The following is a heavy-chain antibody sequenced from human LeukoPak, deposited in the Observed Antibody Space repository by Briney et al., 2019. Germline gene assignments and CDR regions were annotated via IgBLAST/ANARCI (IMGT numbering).Heavy chain of an antibody. Sequence: ASVKVSCKASGYTFISYGITWVRQAPGQGLEWMGWISPYTTRTNYAQSLQGRVTMTTDTSTSTAYMELRSLRSDDTAVYYCAREGGVGPTAPPDYYSYQMDVWGKGTTVTVSS. V-gene: IGHV1-18*01. CDR3: AREGGVGPTAPPDYYSYQMDV. J-gene: IGHJ6*03. D-gene: IGHD1-26*01. CDR1: GYTFISYG. CDR2: ISPYTTRT.